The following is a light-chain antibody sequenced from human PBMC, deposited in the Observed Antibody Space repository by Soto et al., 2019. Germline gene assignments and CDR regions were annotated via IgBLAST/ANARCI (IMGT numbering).Light chain of an antibody. CDR1: QSINSW. CDR2: DAC. CDR3: QQYNSYSWT. Sequence: IQMTQSPSALSASGLGRVTMTCRASQSINSWLAWYQQKPGKAPKLLIYDACNLESGVPSRFSGSGSGTEFTLTISSLQPDDFATYYCQQYNSYSWTFGQGTKVDI. J-gene: IGKJ1*01. V-gene: IGKV1-5*01.